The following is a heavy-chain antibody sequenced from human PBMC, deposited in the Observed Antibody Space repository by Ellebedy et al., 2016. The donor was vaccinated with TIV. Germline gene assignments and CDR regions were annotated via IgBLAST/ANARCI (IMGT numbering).Heavy chain of an antibody. Sequence: GESLKISXVASGFTFRSYGMHWVRQAPGKGLEWVAVISYDGSNKYYADSVKGRFTISRDNSKNTLYLQMNSLRAEDTAVYYCAREEEGGAVAGAFDIWGQGTMVTVSS. CDR3: AREEEGGAVAGAFDI. CDR1: GFTFRSYG. D-gene: IGHD6-19*01. J-gene: IGHJ3*02. V-gene: IGHV3-30*03. CDR2: ISYDGSNK.